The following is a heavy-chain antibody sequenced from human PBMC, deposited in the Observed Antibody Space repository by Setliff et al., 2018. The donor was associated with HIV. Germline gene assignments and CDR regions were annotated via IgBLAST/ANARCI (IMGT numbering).Heavy chain of an antibody. CDR3: AKTTPSSIRSPYYYYMDV. V-gene: IGHV3-23*01. D-gene: IGHD6-13*01. Sequence: GGSLRLSCAASGFTFSTYGMSWVRQAPGKGLEWVSGISGSGATTNYADSVKGRFTISRDNSKNTLYLQMSTLRAEDTAVYYCAKTTPSSIRSPYYYYMDVWGKGTTVTVSS. CDR2: ISGSGATT. J-gene: IGHJ6*03. CDR1: GFTFSTYG.